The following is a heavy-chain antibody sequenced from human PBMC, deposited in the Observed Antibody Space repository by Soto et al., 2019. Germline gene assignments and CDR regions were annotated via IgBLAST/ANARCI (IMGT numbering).Heavy chain of an antibody. D-gene: IGHD1-26*01. J-gene: IGHJ6*02. V-gene: IGHV3-23*01. Sequence: EVQLLESGGGLVQPGGSLRLSCAASGFTFSSYTMNWVRQATGKGLEWVSSISGSGGSTSHADSVKGRFTISRDNSKNTLYLQMNSLRAEDTALFYCAKDRWGGSPGGGMDVWGQGTTVTVSS. CDR3: AKDRWGGSPGGGMDV. CDR1: GFTFSSYT. CDR2: ISGSGGST.